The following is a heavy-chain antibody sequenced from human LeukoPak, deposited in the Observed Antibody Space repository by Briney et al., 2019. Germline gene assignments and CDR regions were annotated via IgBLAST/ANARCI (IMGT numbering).Heavy chain of an antibody. V-gene: IGHV1-18*01. J-gene: IGHJ4*02. D-gene: IGHD2-2*01. CDR2: ISGNNDIP. CDR3: ARDGTSTDDY. CDR1: GYTFSNFG. Sequence: ASVRLSCKTSGYTFSNFGINWVRQAPGQGLEWMGWISGNNDIPNYVQKFQGRFTVTTDSSTSTAYMELRNLRFDDTAVYYCARDGTSTDDYWGQGTLVTVSS.